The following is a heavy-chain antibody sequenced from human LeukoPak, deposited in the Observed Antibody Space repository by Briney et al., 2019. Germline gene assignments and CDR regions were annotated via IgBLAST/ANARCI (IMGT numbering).Heavy chain of an antibody. CDR2: IIPIFGTA. V-gene: IGHV1-69*13. CDR1: GYTFTSYG. J-gene: IGHJ3*02. CDR3: AREGLRYFDWLSKYWSHDAFDI. D-gene: IGHD3-9*01. Sequence: GASVKVSCKASGYTFTSYGISWVRQAPGQGLEWMGGIIPIFGTANYAQKFQGRVTITADESTSTAYMELSSLRSEDTAAYYCAREGLRYFDWLSKYWSHDAFDIWGQGTMVTVSS.